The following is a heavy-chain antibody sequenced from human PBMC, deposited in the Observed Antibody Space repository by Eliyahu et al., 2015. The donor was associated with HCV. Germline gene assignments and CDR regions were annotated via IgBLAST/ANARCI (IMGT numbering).Heavy chain of an antibody. Sequence: EVQLVESGGGLVKPGGSXRLSCAASGFTFSSYSMNWVRXAPGKGLEWVSSISSSSSYIYYADSVKGRFTISRDNAKNSLYLQMNSLRAEDTAVYYCARDSFQTMGLNYFDYWGQGTLVTVSS. CDR2: ISSSSSYI. CDR3: ARDSFQTMGLNYFDY. CDR1: GFTFSSYS. V-gene: IGHV3-21*01. D-gene: IGHD4/OR15-4a*01. J-gene: IGHJ4*02.